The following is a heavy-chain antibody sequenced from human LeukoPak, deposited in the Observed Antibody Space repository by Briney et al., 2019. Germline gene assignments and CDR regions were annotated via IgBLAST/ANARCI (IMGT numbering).Heavy chain of an antibody. V-gene: IGHV4-59*01. D-gene: IGHD3-10*01. CDR3: ASSPGSYYSGGLDY. CDR1: GGSISSYY. CDR2: IYYSGST. J-gene: IGHJ4*02. Sequence: TPSETLSLTCTVSGGSISSYYWSWIRQPPGKGLEWIGYIYYSGSTNYNPSLKSRVTISVDTSKNQFSLKLSSVTAADTAVYYCASSPGSYYSGGLDYWGQGTLVTVSS.